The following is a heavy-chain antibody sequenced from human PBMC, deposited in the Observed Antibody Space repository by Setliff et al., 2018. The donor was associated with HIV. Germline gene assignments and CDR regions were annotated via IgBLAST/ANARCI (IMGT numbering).Heavy chain of an antibody. Sequence: PSETLSLTCTVSGGSISSGSYYWSWIRQPAGKGLEWIGRIYTSGSTNYNPSLKSRVTISIDTSNNQFSLKLSSMTAADTAVYYCARDVSSSYYFQHWGQGTLVTSPQ. CDR2: IYTSGST. V-gene: IGHV4-61*02. CDR1: GGSISSGSYY. J-gene: IGHJ1*01. CDR3: ARDVSSSYYFQH. D-gene: IGHD6-13*01.